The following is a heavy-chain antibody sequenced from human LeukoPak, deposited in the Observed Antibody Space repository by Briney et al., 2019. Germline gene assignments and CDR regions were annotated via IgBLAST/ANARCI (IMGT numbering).Heavy chain of an antibody. Sequence: SETLALTGSVSGGSISSYYWSWIRQPPGKGLEGMGYIYYSGSTNYNPSLKSRVTISVDTPKNQFSLKLSSVTAADTAVYYCARTTESYDRCGYWVYYFDYWGQGTLVTLSS. CDR2: IYYSGST. D-gene: IGHD3-22*01. J-gene: IGHJ4*02. V-gene: IGHV4-59*01. CDR1: GGSISSYY. CDR3: ARTTESYDRCGYWVYYFDY.